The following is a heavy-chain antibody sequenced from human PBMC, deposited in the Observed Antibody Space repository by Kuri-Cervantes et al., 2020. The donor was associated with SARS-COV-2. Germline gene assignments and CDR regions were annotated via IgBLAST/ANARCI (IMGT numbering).Heavy chain of an antibody. V-gene: IGHV5-51*01. D-gene: IGHD4-17*01. CDR2: IYPGDPDT. J-gene: IGHJ6*02. CDR3: ARQSRGATATVTTDYYYYGMDV. CDR1: GDSFTSYW. Sequence: GGSLRLSCKGSGDSFTSYWIGWVRQMPGKGLEWMGIIYPGDPDTRYSPSFQGQVTISADKSISTAYLQWSSLKASDTAMYYCARQSRGATATVTTDYYYYGMDVWGQGTTVTVSS.